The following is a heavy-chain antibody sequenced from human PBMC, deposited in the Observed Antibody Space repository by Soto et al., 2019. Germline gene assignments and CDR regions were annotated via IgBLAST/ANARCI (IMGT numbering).Heavy chain of an antibody. CDR2: IWYDGSNK. Sequence: QVQLVESGGGVVQPGRSLRLSCAASGFTFSSYGMHWVRQAPGKGLEWVAVIWYDGSNKYYADSVKGRFTISRDNSKNTLYLQMNSLRAEDTAVYYCAREIGVLRFLECRECYGMDVWGQGTTVTVSS. D-gene: IGHD3-3*01. V-gene: IGHV3-33*01. CDR3: AREIGVLRFLECRECYGMDV. CDR1: GFTFSSYG. J-gene: IGHJ6*02.